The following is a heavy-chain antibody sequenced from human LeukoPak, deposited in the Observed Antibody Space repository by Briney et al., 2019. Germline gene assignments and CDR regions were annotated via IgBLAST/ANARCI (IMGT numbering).Heavy chain of an antibody. CDR1: GFTLTSYA. Sequence: GGSLRLSCGASGFTLTSYAMSWVRQAPWKGLEWVSDISAGGDIINYAVPVMGRFTISRDNSENTMYLQMNSLRAEDTAVYYCAKDVRGGCSGANCHYWGQGTLVTVSS. V-gene: IGHV3-23*01. CDR2: ISAGGDII. J-gene: IGHJ4*02. CDR3: AKDVRGGCSGANCHY. D-gene: IGHD4/OR15-4a*01.